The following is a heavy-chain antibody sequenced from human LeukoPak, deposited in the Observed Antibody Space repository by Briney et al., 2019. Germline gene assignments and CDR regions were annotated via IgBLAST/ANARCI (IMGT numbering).Heavy chain of an antibody. Sequence: ASVKVSCKASGYTFTGYYMHWVRQAPGQGLEWMGWINPNSGGTNYAQKFQGRVTMTRDTSISTAYMELSSLRSEDTAVYYCVRDSTNNWYFDLWGRGTLVTVSS. CDR3: VRDSTNNWYFDL. CDR2: INPNSGGT. D-gene: IGHD5-24*01. V-gene: IGHV1-2*02. CDR1: GYTFTGYY. J-gene: IGHJ2*01.